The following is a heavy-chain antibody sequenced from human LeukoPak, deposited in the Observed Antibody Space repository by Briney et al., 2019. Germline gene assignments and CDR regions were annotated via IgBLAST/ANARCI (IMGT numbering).Heavy chain of an antibody. CDR3: ARGHDYGDYYYYYYMDV. CDR1: GFTFSDYY. Sequence: PGGSLRLSCAASGFTFSDYYMSWIRQAPGKGLEWVSYISSSGSTIYYADSVKGRFTISRDNAKNSLYLQMNSLRAEDAAVYYCARGHDYGDYYYYYYMDVWGKGTTVTVSS. CDR2: ISSSGSTI. J-gene: IGHJ6*03. V-gene: IGHV3-11*01. D-gene: IGHD4-17*01.